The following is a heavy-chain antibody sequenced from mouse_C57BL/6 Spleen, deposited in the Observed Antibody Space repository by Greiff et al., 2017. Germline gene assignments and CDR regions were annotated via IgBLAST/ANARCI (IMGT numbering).Heavy chain of an antibody. Sequence: QVQLQQSGAELARPGASVKLSCKASGYTFTSYGISWVKQRTGQGLEWIGEIYPRSGNTYYNEKFKGTATLTADKSYSTAYMELRSLTSEDSAVYFCAKIYDGYPDYWGQGTTLTVSS. CDR1: GYTFTSYG. J-gene: IGHJ2*01. V-gene: IGHV1-81*01. D-gene: IGHD2-3*01. CDR3: AKIYDGYPDY. CDR2: IYPRSGNT.